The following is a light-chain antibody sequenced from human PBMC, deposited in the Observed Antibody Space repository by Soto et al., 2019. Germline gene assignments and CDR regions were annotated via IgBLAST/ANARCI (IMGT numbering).Light chain of an antibody. CDR2: DAS. CDR3: QQYDGSSPT. CDR1: QIISVW. V-gene: IGKV1-5*01. Sequence: DIQMTQSPSTLSASVGDGVTITCRASQIISVWLAWYQQRPGKAPKFLIYDASNLETGVSSRFSGSGSGTEFTITIRSMQPDDFATYYCQQYDGSSPTFGQRTKLEIK. J-gene: IGKJ2*01.